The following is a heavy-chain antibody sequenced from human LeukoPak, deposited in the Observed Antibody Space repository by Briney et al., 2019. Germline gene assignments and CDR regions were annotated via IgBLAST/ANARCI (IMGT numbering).Heavy chain of an antibody. D-gene: IGHD3-22*01. Sequence: SVKVSCKASGGTFSSYAISWVRQAPGQGLEWMGGIIPIFGTANYAQKFQGRVTITADESTSTAYMELSSLRSEVTAVYYCARGTTNYYDSSGYFVYWGQGTLVTVSS. CDR1: GGTFSSYA. CDR2: IIPIFGTA. J-gene: IGHJ4*02. CDR3: ARGTTNYYDSSGYFVY. V-gene: IGHV1-69*13.